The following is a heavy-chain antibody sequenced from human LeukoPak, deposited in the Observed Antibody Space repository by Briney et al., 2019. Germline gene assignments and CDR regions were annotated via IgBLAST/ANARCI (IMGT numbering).Heavy chain of an antibody. D-gene: IGHD3-3*01. CDR1: GYSFTDYY. J-gene: IGHJ5*02. CDR3: ARADFIDAGPYLIGP. Sequence: ASVKVSCKTSGYSFTDYYIHWVRQAPGQGLEWMGWINTKSGRTSSARKFQGRVTMTRDPSVTTVYMDMAWLTSDDTAIYFCARADFIDAGPYLIGPWGQGTLVTVSS. CDR2: INTKSGRT. V-gene: IGHV1-2*02.